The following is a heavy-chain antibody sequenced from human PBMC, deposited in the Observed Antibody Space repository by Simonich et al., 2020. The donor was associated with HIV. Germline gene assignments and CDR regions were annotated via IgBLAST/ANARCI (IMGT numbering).Heavy chain of an antibody. CDR3: AKDKSGYYGSGTLDY. V-gene: IGHV3-9*01. Sequence: GKGLEWVSGISWNSGSIGYADSVKGRFTISRDNAKNSLYLQMNSLRAEDTALYYCAKDKSGYYGSGTLDYWGQGTLVTVSS. D-gene: IGHD3-10*01. J-gene: IGHJ4*02. CDR2: ISWNSGSI.